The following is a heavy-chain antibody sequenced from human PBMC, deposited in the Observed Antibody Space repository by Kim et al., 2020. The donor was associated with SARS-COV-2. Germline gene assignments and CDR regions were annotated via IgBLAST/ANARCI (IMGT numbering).Heavy chain of an antibody. CDR1: GGSISSSSYY. J-gene: IGHJ2*01. CDR3: ARHDAGGLGWYFDL. V-gene: IGHV4-39*01. Sequence: SETLSLTCTVSGGSISSSSYYWAWIRHPPGKGLEWIGRIYYSGSTYYNPSLKSRVTISVDTSKNQFSLKLSSVTAADTAVYYCARHDAGGLGWYFDLWGRGTLVTVSS. CDR2: IYYSGST. D-gene: IGHD6-19*01.